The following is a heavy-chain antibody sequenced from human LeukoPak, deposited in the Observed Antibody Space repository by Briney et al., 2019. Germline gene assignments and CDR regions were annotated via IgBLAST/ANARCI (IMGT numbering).Heavy chain of an antibody. CDR1: GGSISSYY. Sequence: SETLSLTRTVSGGSISSYYWSWIRQPPGKGLEWIGYIYYSGSTNYNPSLKSRVTISVDTSKNQFSLKLSSVTAADTAVYYCASLGYYYGMDVWGQGTTVTVSS. CDR3: ASLGYYYGMDV. J-gene: IGHJ6*02. CDR2: IYYSGST. V-gene: IGHV4-59*01.